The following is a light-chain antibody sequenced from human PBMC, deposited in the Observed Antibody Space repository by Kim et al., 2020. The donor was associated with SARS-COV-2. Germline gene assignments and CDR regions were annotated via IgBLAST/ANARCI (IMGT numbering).Light chain of an antibody. J-gene: IGKJ2*01. CDR3: QQYDEWPPFT. CDR2: SAS. V-gene: IGKV3-15*01. CDR1: QSVGGN. Sequence: SPGERATLSCRASQSVGGNLAWYQQKPGQPPRLLIYSASTRATDIPARFSGSGSGTEFTLTISALQSEDFAVYYCQQYDEWPPFTFGQGTKLEI.